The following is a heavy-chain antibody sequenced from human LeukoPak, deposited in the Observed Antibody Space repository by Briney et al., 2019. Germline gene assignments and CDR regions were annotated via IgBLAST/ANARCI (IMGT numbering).Heavy chain of an antibody. Sequence: GGSLRLSCAASGFTFSDYYMSWIRQAPGKGLEWVSYISGSSSYTNYADSVKGRFTISRDNSKNSLYLQMNSLRAEDTAVYYCARNYRDVWGSYRPLDAFDIWGQGTMVTVSS. J-gene: IGHJ3*02. V-gene: IGHV3-11*03. CDR2: ISGSSSYT. CDR3: ARNYRDVWGSYRPLDAFDI. D-gene: IGHD3-16*02. CDR1: GFTFSDYY.